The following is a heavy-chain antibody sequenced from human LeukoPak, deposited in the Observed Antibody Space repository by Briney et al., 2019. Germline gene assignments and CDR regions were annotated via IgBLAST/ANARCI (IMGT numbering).Heavy chain of an antibody. CDR3: ASYYYDSSGYYSEYFQH. J-gene: IGHJ1*01. CDR1: GVSISSYY. V-gene: IGHV4-59*01. D-gene: IGHD3-22*01. Sequence: PSETLSLTCTVSGVSISSYYWSWIRQPPGKGLEWIGYIYYSGSTNYNPSLKSRVTISVDTSKNQFSLKLSSVTAADTAVYYCASYYYDSSGYYSEYFQHWGQGTLVTVSS. CDR2: IYYSGST.